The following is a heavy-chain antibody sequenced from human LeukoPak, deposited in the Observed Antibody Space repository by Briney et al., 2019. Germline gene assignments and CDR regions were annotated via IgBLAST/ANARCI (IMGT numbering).Heavy chain of an antibody. CDR1: GGSISSYY. V-gene: IGHV4-59*01. Sequence: SETLSLTCTVSGGSISSYYWSWIRQPPGKGLEWIGYIYYSGSTSYNPSLKSRVTISVDTSKNQFSLKLSSVTAADTAVYYCARGQQWLVIDYWGQGTLVTVSS. CDR2: IYYSGST. J-gene: IGHJ4*02. D-gene: IGHD6-19*01. CDR3: ARGQQWLVIDY.